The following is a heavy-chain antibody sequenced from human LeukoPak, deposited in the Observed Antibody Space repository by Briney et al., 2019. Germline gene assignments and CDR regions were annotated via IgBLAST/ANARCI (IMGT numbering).Heavy chain of an antibody. CDR1: GFPFSSYA. D-gene: IGHD3-3*01. J-gene: IGHJ4*02. V-gene: IGHV3-23*01. CDR3: AKDRVYDFWSGSGIDY. CDR2: ISGSGGST. Sequence: GASLRLSCAASGFPFSSYAMSWVRQAPGKGLEWVSAISGSGGSTYYADSVKGRFTISRDNSKNTLYLQMNSLRAEDTAVYYCAKDRVYDFWSGSGIDYWGQGTLVTVSS.